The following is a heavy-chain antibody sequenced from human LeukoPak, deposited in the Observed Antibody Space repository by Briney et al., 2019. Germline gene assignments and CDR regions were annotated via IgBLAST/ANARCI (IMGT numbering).Heavy chain of an antibody. CDR1: GFTFSSYG. Sequence: QAGGSLRPSCAASGFTFSSYGMHWVRQAPGKGLEWVAFIRYDGSNKYYADSVKGRFTISRDNSKNTLYLQMNSLRAEDTAVYYCAKDGWPYYYDSSGSLYYYYYMDVWGKGTTVTISS. CDR2: IRYDGSNK. J-gene: IGHJ6*03. D-gene: IGHD3-22*01. V-gene: IGHV3-30*02. CDR3: AKDGWPYYYDSSGSLYYYYYMDV.